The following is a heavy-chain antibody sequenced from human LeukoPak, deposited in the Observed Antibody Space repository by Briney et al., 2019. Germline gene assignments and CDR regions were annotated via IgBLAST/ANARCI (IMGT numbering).Heavy chain of an antibody. CDR2: ISVYNGNT. V-gene: IGHV1-18*01. CDR1: GYTFTSYG. D-gene: IGHD3-3*01. Sequence: ASVKVSCKASGYTFTSYGISWVRQAPGQGLEWMGWISVYNGNTNYAQKLQGRVTMTTDTSTSTAYMELRSLRSDDTAVYYCARDRPPDWYDFWSGTDYWGQGTLVTVSS. CDR3: ARDRPPDWYDFWSGTDY. J-gene: IGHJ4*02.